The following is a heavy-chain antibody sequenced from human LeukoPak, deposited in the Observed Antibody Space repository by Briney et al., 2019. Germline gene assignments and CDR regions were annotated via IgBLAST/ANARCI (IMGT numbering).Heavy chain of an antibody. V-gene: IGHV5-51*01. CDR2: IYPGDSDT. CDR1: GYSFTSYW. CDR3: ARRADGSGSYFSLDS. D-gene: IGHD3-10*01. J-gene: IGHJ4*02. Sequence: GESLKISCKGSGYSFTSYWIGWVRQMPGKGLEWMGIIYPGDSDTRYSPSFHGQVTISVDKSVSTAYLQWSSLKASDTAMYYCARRADGSGSYFSLDSWGQGTLVTVSS.